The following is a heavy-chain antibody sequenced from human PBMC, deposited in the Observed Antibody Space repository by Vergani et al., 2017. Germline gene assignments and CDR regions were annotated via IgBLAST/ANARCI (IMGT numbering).Heavy chain of an antibody. CDR1: GYSISSGYY. D-gene: IGHD3-22*01. Sequence: QVQLPESGPGLVKPSETLSLTCAVSGYSISSGYYWGWIRQPPGKGLEWIGSIYHSGSTYYNPSLKSRVTISVDTSKNQFSLKLSSVTAADTAVYYCARVVPYYYDSSGYYWYFDLWGRGTLVTVSS. CDR3: ARVVPYYYDSSGYYWYFDL. CDR2: IYHSGST. J-gene: IGHJ2*01. V-gene: IGHV4-38-2*01.